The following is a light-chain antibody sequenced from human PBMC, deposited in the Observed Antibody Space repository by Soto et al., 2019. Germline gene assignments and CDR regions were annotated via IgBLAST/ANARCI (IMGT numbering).Light chain of an antibody. J-gene: IGLJ2*01. CDR3: CSFALRSTLI. CDR2: EGG. Sequence: QSALTQPASVSGSPGQSITISCTGTSSDVGNYNLVSWYQQYPGKAPKLMIYEGGKRPSGVSNRFSGSKSGNTPSLTISGLQAEDEADYYCCSFALRSTLIFGGGTKLTVL. CDR1: SSDVGNYNL. V-gene: IGLV2-23*01.